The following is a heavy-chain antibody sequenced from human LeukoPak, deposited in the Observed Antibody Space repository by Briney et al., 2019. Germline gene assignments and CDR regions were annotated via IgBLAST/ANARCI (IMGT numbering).Heavy chain of an antibody. CDR1: GGSISSSSYY. Sequence: SETLSLTCTVSGGSISSSSYYWGWIRQPPGKGLEWIGSIYYSGSTYYNPSLESRVTISVDTSKNQFSLKLSSVTAADTAVYYCARGGGYYYGSGSYYLLDYWGQGTLVTVSS. V-gene: IGHV4-39*07. D-gene: IGHD3-10*01. CDR3: ARGGGYYYGSGSYYLLDY. J-gene: IGHJ4*02. CDR2: IYYSGST.